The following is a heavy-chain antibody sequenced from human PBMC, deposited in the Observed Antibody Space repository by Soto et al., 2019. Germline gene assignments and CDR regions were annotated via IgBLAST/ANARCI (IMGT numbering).Heavy chain of an antibody. CDR3: TKSSGGSSSVGMDY. CDR1: GFIFKNYA. D-gene: IGHD6-6*01. Sequence: QVQLVESGGGVVQPGRSLRLSCEVSGFIFKNYALNWVCQAPGKGLEWVASITRDGYNKYYADSVKGRFTISRDNSKNTLSLQMTALRIEDSCVYYCTKSSGGSSSVGMDYWGQGTLVTVSS. J-gene: IGHJ4*02. V-gene: IGHV3-30*04. CDR2: ITRDGYNK.